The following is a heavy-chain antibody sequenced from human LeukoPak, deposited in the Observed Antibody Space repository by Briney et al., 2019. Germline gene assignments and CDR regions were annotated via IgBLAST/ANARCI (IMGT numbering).Heavy chain of an antibody. CDR3: AREHGDYLLDY. CDR2: INPSGGST. D-gene: IGHD4-17*01. V-gene: IGHV1-46*01. Sequence: ASVKVSCKASGYTFTGYYMHWVRQAPGQGLEWMGIINPSGGSTSYAQKFQGRVTMTRDTSRSTVYMELSSLRSEDTAVYYCAREHGDYLLDYWGQGTLVTVSS. CDR1: GYTFTGYY. J-gene: IGHJ4*02.